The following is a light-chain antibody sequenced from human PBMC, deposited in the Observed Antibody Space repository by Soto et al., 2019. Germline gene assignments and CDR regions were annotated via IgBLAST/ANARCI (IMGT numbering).Light chain of an antibody. V-gene: IGKV3-20*01. CDR3: QQFSSYPLT. CDR1: QTVRNNY. Sequence: EFVLTQSPGTLSLSPGERATLSCRARQTVRNNYLAWYQQKPGQAPRLLIYDASSRATGIPDRFSGGGSGTNFTLPHSRLEPEDLPVYYCQQFSSYPLTFGGGTKVQIK. J-gene: IGKJ4*01. CDR2: DAS.